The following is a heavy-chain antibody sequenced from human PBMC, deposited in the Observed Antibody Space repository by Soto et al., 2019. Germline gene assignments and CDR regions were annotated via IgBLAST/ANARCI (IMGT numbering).Heavy chain of an antibody. J-gene: IGHJ6*02. V-gene: IGHV1-2*02. Sequence: QVQLVQSGAEVKKPGASLKVSCKASGYTFTDYYVHWVRQAPGQGLEWMGWINPNSGGTKTAQKFHGRVTVTRDTSISTAYMDLSRLRSDDTAVYYCARDVTRTQSCTNGVCYYHYYDMDVWGQGNMVTVSS. CDR3: ARDVTRTQSCTNGVCYYHYYDMDV. CDR2: INPNSGGT. D-gene: IGHD2-8*01. CDR1: GYTFTDYY.